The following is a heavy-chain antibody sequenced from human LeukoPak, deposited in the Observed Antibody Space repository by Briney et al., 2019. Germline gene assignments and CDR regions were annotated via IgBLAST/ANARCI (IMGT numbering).Heavy chain of an antibody. J-gene: IGHJ5*02. CDR3: ARDIRDCVAVTGTCWFDP. V-gene: IGHV3-21*01. CDR1: GFTFSTYS. CDR2: ISSSSNYI. D-gene: IGHD6-19*01. Sequence: VGSLRLSCAASGFTFSTYSMNWVRQAPGKGLEWVSSISSSSNYIYYADSVKGQFTISRDNSKNSLYLQMNSLRAEDTAVYYCARDIRDCVAVTGTCWFDPWGQGTLVTVSS.